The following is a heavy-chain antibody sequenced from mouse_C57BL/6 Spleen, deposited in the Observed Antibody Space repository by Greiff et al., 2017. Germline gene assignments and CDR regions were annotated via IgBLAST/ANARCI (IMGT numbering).Heavy chain of an antibody. V-gene: IGHV5-15*01. J-gene: IGHJ2*01. D-gene: IGHD4-1*01. Sequence: EVKLMESGGGLVQPGGSLKLSCAASGFTFSDYGMAWVRQAPRKGPEWVAFISNLAYSIYYADTVTGRFTISRENAKNTLYLERSSLRSEDTAMYYCARRELGRGYFDYWGKGTTLTVSS. CDR2: ISNLAYSI. CDR1: GFTFSDYG. CDR3: ARRELGRGYFDY.